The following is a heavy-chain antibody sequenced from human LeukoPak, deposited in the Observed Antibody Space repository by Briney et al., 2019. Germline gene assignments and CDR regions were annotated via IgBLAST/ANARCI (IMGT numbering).Heavy chain of an antibody. CDR3: AGHSFDTVDAFDV. Sequence: GESLKISCKASGFNFDHYWVGWVRQMPGKGLEWMGIIYPGDYDTRYSPSFQGQVTISVDKSTSTAYLQWRSLKASDTAMYFCAGHSFDTVDAFDVWGQGTIVTVTA. J-gene: IGHJ3*01. CDR2: IYPGDYDT. V-gene: IGHV5-51*01. D-gene: IGHD2-2*02. CDR1: GFNFDHYW.